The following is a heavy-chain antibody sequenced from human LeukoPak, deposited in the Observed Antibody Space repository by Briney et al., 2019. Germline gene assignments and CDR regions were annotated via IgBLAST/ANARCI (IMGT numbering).Heavy chain of an antibody. CDR2: INHSGST. Sequence: PSETLSLTCAVYGGSLGGYYWSWIRQPPGKGLEWIGEINHSGSTNYNPSLKSRVTISVDTSKNQFSLKLSPVTAADTAVYYCARDAPYCSSTSCQFDPWGQGTLVTVSS. CDR1: GGSLGGYY. D-gene: IGHD2-2*01. CDR3: ARDAPYCSSTSCQFDP. V-gene: IGHV4-34*01. J-gene: IGHJ5*02.